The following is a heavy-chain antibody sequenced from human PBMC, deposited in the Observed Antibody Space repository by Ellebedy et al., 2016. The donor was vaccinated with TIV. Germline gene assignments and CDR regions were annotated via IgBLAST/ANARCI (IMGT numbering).Heavy chain of an antibody. CDR2: LGWNSASI. Sequence: GGSLRLXCAASGFIFDDYAMHWVRQAPGKGLEWVSGLGWNSASIEYADSVKGRFTISRDNAKNSLYLQMNSLRAEDTALYFCAKGSSGWYAPYYDYWGQGMLVTVSS. D-gene: IGHD6-19*01. CDR1: GFIFDDYA. J-gene: IGHJ4*02. CDR3: AKGSSGWYAPYYDY. V-gene: IGHV3-9*01.